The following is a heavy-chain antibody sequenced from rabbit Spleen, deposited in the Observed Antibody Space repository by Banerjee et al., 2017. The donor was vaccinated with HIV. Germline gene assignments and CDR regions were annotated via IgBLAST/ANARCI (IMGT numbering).Heavy chain of an antibody. Sequence: QQQLVESGGGLVKPEGSLTLTCTASGFSLSSYWMSWVRQAPGKGLEWIGCIDSGSGDTYYATWVNGRFTISKTSSTTVTLQVTSLTAADTATYFCVREAGYAGYGDGNLWGPGTLVTVS. CDR2: IDSGSGDT. J-gene: IGHJ4*01. D-gene: IGHD7-1*01. V-gene: IGHV1S45*01. CDR1: GFSLSSYW. CDR3: VREAGYAGYGDGNL.